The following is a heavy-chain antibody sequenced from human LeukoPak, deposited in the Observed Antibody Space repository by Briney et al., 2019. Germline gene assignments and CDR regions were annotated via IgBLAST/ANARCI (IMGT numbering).Heavy chain of an antibody. J-gene: IGHJ4*02. CDR1: GFTFTNYS. CDR2: ITTVGADT. V-gene: IGHV3-23*01. Sequence: PARSLRLSCPASGFTFTNYSMSWVRQPPGNGLEWILAITTVGADTFHADSVTGRPCNSRDNTKNTLYLQMNSLRVEDTAVYYCANTRSSGRKNRGDYWGQGTLVTVSS. CDR3: ANTRSSGRKNRGDY. D-gene: IGHD6-19*01.